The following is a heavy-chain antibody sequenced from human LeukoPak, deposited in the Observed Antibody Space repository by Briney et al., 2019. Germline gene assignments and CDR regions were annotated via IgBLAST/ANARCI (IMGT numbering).Heavy chain of an antibody. V-gene: IGHV1-18*01. CDR3: PSDTPSSIAALTIFDY. Sequence: ASVKVSCKASGYTFTSYGISWVRQAPGQGVEWMGWISAYNGNTNYAQKLEGRVTMTTDTSTRTAYMELRSLRSDDTAVYYCPSDTPSSIAALTIFDYWGEGTLVTVSS. J-gene: IGHJ4*02. CDR2: ISAYNGNT. CDR1: GYTFTSYG. D-gene: IGHD6-6*01.